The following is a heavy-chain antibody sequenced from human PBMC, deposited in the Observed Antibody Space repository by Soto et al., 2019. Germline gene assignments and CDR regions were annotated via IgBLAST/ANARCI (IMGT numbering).Heavy chain of an antibody. CDR1: GFSLSTSGVG. CDR2: IYWDDDK. CDR3: ADSRVDVVVVAASRWYFDL. V-gene: IGHV2-5*02. Sequence: QITLKESGPTLVKPTQTLTLTCTFSGFSLSTSGVGVGWIRQPPGKALEWLALIYWDDDKRYSPSLKSRLTITKDTSKNQVVLTMTTMDPVDTATYYCADSRVDVVVVAASRWYFDLWGRGTLVTVSS. D-gene: IGHD2-15*01. J-gene: IGHJ2*01.